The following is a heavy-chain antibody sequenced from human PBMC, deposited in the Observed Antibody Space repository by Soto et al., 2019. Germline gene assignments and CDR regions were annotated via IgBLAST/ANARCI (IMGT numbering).Heavy chain of an antibody. J-gene: IGHJ5*02. CDR1: GYTFKNFA. Sequence: QVQLVQSGAEVKKPGTSVKVSCQASGYTFKNFATNWVRQAPGQGLEWMGWISAYNGNTNFAQKFQGRVTMTTDTSTNTAYMELRSLTSADTAIYYCARDRSVAGTPSYFDAWGQGSLVTVSS. CDR3: ARDRSVAGTPSYFDA. D-gene: IGHD6-19*01. V-gene: IGHV1-18*01. CDR2: ISAYNGNT.